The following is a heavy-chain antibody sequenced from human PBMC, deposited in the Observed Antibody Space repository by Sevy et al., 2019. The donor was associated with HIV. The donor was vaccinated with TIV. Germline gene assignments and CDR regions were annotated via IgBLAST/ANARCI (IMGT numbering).Heavy chain of an antibody. CDR2: ISSSSSYI. D-gene: IGHD3-22*01. Sequence: GGSLRLSCAASGFTFSYYSMNRVRQAPGKGLEWVSSISSSSSYIYYADSVKGRFTISRDNAKNSLYLQMNSLRAEDTAVYYCASPLDYYDSPSAYWGQGTLLTVSS. CDR1: GFTFSYYS. V-gene: IGHV3-21*01. CDR3: ASPLDYYDSPSAY. J-gene: IGHJ4*02.